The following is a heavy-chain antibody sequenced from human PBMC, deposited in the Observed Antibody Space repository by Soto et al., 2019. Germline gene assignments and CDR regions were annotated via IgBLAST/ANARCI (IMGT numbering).Heavy chain of an antibody. CDR2: IYYSGST. CDR1: GGSISSSSYY. V-gene: IGHV4-39*01. J-gene: IGHJ4*02. D-gene: IGHD3-22*01. CDR3: ARGVVNYYDMTPFDY. Sequence: QLQLQESGPGLVKPSETLSLTCTVSGGSISSSSYYWGWIRQPPGKGLEWIGSIYYSGSTYYNPSLKSRVTISVDTSKNQFSLKLSSVTAADTAVYYRARGVVNYYDMTPFDYWGQGTLVTVSS.